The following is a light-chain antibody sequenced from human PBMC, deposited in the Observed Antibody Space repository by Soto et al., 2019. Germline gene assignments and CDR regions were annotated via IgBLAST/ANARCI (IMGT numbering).Light chain of an antibody. CDR2: GAS. J-gene: IGKJ1*01. V-gene: IGKV3-15*01. CDR3: QQYNNWPVT. CDR1: QIVRSN. Sequence: EIVWTQSPGTLSLFPGERVTLSCRASQIVRSNSLAWYQQKPGQAPRLVSYGASTRATAIPARFSGSGSGTEFTLTISSLKSEDFEVYYCQQYNNWPVTFGQGTKVDIK.